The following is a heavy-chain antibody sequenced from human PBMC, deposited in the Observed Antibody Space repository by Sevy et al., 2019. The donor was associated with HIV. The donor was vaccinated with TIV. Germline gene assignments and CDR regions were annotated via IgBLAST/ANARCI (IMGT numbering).Heavy chain of an antibody. Sequence: GGSPRLSCAASGFIFSGSAMSWVRQAPGKGLEWVASISGSGGFTYYADSVKGRFTISRDNFKNTVDLEMKSLRAEDTAVYYCAKDPLNIAARFDYWGQGTLVTVSS. V-gene: IGHV3-23*01. D-gene: IGHD6-6*01. J-gene: IGHJ4*02. CDR1: GFIFSGSA. CDR3: AKDPLNIAARFDY. CDR2: ISGSGGFT.